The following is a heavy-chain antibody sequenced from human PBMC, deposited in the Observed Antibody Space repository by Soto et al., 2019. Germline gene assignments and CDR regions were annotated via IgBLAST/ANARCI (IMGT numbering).Heavy chain of an antibody. CDR3: ATAGNPYYGSGRASNWFDP. V-gene: IGHV4-34*01. D-gene: IGHD3-10*01. J-gene: IGHJ5*02. CDR2: INHSGST. Sequence: SETLSLTXAVYGGSFSGYYWGWIRQPPGKGLEWIGEINHSGSTNYNPSLKSRVTISVDTSKNQFSLKLSSVTAADTAVYYCATAGNPYYGSGRASNWFDPWGQGTLVTVSS. CDR1: GGSFSGYY.